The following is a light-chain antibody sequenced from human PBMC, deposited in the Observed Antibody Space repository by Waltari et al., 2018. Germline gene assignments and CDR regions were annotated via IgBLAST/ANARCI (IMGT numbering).Light chain of an antibody. CDR1: QIGSSNA. J-gene: IGKJ1*01. CDR2: GTS. Sequence: RANQIGSSNALAWYQQRPGHAPRVLIYGTSSRATGIPDRFSGSGSGTDFTLTISRLEAADFAVYYCHQYGSSPRTFGQGTKVETK. CDR3: HQYGSSPRT. V-gene: IGKV3-20*01.